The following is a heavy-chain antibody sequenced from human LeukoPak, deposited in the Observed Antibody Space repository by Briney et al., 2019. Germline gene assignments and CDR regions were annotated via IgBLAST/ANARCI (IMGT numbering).Heavy chain of an antibody. J-gene: IGHJ4*02. CDR1: GYTFTSYY. CDR3: ARGEYGYYYFDY. Sequence: ASVKVSCKASGYTFTSYYMHWVRQAPGQGLEWMGIINPSGGSTSYAQKFQGRVTITADKSTSTAYMELSSLRSEDTAVYYCARGEYGYYYFDYWGQGTLVTVSS. D-gene: IGHD3-10*01. V-gene: IGHV1-46*01. CDR2: INPSGGST.